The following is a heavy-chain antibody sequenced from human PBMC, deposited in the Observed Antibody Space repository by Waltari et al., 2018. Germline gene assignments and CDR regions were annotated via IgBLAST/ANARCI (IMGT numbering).Heavy chain of an antibody. CDR3: AREWEVFDM. V-gene: IGHV5-51*01. CDR2: IYPGDSDT. CDR1: GYIFSNYW. Sequence: EVQLVQSGAEVKKPGESLKISCKTSGYIFSNYWIAWVRQMPGKGLEWMGIIYPGDSDTRYSPSLQGQVTISADKSINTAYLQWSSLKASDTAMYYCAREWEVFDMWGQGTMVTVSS. J-gene: IGHJ3*02. D-gene: IGHD1-26*01.